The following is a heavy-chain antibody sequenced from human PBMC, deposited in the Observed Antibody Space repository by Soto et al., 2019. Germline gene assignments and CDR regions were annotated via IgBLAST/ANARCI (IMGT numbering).Heavy chain of an antibody. CDR3: AREGRDGYIHRYFQH. CDR1: GGTFSSYA. Sequence: SVKVSCKASGGTFSSYAISWVRQAPGQGLEWMGGIIPIFGTANYAQKFQGRVTITADESTSTAYMELSSLRSEDTAVYYCAREGRDGYIHRYFQHWGQGTLVTVSS. CDR2: IIPIFGTA. D-gene: IGHD5-12*01. V-gene: IGHV1-69*13. J-gene: IGHJ1*01.